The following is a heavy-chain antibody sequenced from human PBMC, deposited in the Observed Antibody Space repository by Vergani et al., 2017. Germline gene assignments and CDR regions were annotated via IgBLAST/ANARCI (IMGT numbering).Heavy chain of an antibody. V-gene: IGHV4-34*01. D-gene: IGHD3-10*01. CDR1: GGSFSGYY. Sequence: QVQLQQWGAGLLKPSETLSLTCAVYGGSFSGYYWSWIRQPPGKGLEWIGEINHSGSTNYNPSLKSRVTISVDTSKNQFSLKLSSVTAADTAVYYCAKGDNMVYYGMDVWGQGTTVTVSS. CDR3: AKGDNMVYYGMDV. CDR2: INHSGST. J-gene: IGHJ6*02.